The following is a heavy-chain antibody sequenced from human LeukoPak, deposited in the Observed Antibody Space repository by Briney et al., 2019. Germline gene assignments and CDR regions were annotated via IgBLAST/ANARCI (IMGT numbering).Heavy chain of an antibody. CDR3: ARAFRARYFDL. CDR1: GGSISSSSYY. CDR2: IYYSGST. J-gene: IGHJ2*01. D-gene: IGHD2/OR15-2a*01. Sequence: SETLSLTCTVSGGSISSSSYYWGWIRQPPGKGLEWIGIIYYSGSTYYNPSLKGRVTISVDTSKNQFSLKLSSVTAADTAVYYCARAFRARYFDLWGRGTLVTVSS. V-gene: IGHV4-39*01.